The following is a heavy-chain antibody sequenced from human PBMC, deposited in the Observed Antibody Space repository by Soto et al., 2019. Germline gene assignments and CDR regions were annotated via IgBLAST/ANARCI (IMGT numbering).Heavy chain of an antibody. V-gene: IGHV4-59*01. D-gene: IGHD4-17*01. CDR1: GGSISSYY. Sequence: SETLSLTCTVSGGSISSYYWSWIRQPPGKGLEWIGYIYYSGSTNYNPSLKSRVTILVDTSKNQFSLKLSSVTAADTAVYYCARRYGASFDYWGQGTLVTVSS. CDR2: IYYSGST. CDR3: ARRYGASFDY. J-gene: IGHJ4*02.